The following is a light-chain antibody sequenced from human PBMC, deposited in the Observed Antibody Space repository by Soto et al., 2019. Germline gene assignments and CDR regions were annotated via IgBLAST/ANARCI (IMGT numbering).Light chain of an antibody. CDR2: YDS. Sequence: SYELTQPPSVSVAPGKTARITCEGNNIGSKSVHWYQQKPGQAPVLVIYYDSDRPSGIPERFSGSNSGNTATLTISRVEAGDEADYYCQVWDSSSDPGGVFGGGTKLTVL. V-gene: IGLV3-21*04. CDR3: QVWDSSSDPGGV. CDR1: NIGSKS. J-gene: IGLJ2*01.